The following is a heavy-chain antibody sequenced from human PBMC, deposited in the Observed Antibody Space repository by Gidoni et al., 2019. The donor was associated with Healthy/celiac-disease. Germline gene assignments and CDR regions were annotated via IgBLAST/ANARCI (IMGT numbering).Heavy chain of an antibody. J-gene: IGHJ6*03. Sequence: QLQLQESGPGLVKPSETLSLTCTVSGGSHSSSSYYWGWISQPPGKGLEWIGIIYYSGSTYYNPSLKSRVTISVDTSKNQFSLKLSSVTAADTAVYYCARIVARYYYMDVWGKGTTVTVSS. CDR3: ARIVARYYYMDV. V-gene: IGHV4-39*01. CDR2: IYYSGST. CDR1: GGSHSSSSYY. D-gene: IGHD5-12*01.